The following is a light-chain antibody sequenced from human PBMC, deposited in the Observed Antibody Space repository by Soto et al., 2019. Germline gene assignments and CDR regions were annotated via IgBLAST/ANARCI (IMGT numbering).Light chain of an antibody. Sequence: EIVLTQSPGTLSLSLGERATLSCRASQSVSSSYFAWYQHKPGQAPRLLIYGASSRATGIPDRFSGSGSGTDFTLTISRLESEDFAVYYCQQYGGSPPVTFGGGTKVEIK. V-gene: IGKV3-20*01. J-gene: IGKJ4*01. CDR3: QQYGGSPPVT. CDR1: QSVSSSY. CDR2: GAS.